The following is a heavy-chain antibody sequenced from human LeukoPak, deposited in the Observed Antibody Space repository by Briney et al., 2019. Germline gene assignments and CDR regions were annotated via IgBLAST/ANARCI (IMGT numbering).Heavy chain of an antibody. CDR2: IYPGDSDT. CDR1: GYIFTSYW. J-gene: IGHJ5*02. V-gene: IGHV5-51*07. CDR3: ARHSPPSEGFDP. Sequence: GESLQISCKSSGYIFTSYWIGWVHQLPGKGLEWMGIIYPGDSDTRYSPSFQGQVTISADESISTAYLQGSSLKASDTAMYYSARHSPPSEGFDPWGQGTLVTVSS. D-gene: IGHD1-14*01.